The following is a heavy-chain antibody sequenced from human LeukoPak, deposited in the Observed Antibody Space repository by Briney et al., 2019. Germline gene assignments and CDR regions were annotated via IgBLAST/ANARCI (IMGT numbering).Heavy chain of an antibody. CDR1: GFTVSSNY. J-gene: IGHJ4*02. CDR3: ARHLIFRDSGYYFGFGY. V-gene: IGHV3-53*01. D-gene: IGHD3-3*01. CDR2: IYSGGST. Sequence: PGGSLRLSCAASGFTVSSNYMSWVRQAPGKGLEWVSVIYSGGSTYYADSVKGRFTISRDNSKNTLYLQMNSLRAEDTAVYYCARHLIFRDSGYYFGFGYWGQGTLVTVSS.